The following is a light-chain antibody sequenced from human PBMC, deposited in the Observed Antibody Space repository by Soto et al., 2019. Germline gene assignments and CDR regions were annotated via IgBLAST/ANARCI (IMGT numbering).Light chain of an antibody. V-gene: IGKV1-39*01. Sequence: DIQMTQSPTSLSASVGDRVTITCRASQNVDIHLHWYQQRPGKAPRLLIYAISRLPGGVPSRFSGSGSGTDFTLSISSLQPEYFATYYCQQSRSTPPYTFGQGTRLEIK. CDR1: QNVDIH. CDR3: QQSRSTPPYT. CDR2: AIS. J-gene: IGKJ2*01.